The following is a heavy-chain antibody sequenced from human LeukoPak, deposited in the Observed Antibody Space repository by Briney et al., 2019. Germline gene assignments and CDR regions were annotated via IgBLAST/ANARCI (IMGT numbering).Heavy chain of an antibody. Sequence: GGSLGLSCAASGFTFSSYWMHWVRQAPGKGLVWVSRINSAGSSTSYADSVKGRFTISRDNAKNTLYLQMNSLRAEDTAVYYCASLRFLEWLDYWGQGTLVTVSS. V-gene: IGHV3-74*01. CDR3: ASLRFLEWLDY. J-gene: IGHJ4*02. D-gene: IGHD3-3*01. CDR1: GFTFSSYW. CDR2: INSAGSST.